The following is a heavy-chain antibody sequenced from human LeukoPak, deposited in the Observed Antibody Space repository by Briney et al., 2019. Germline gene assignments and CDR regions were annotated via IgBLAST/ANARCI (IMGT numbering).Heavy chain of an antibody. CDR1: GYTLTELS. CDR2: INPSGGST. D-gene: IGHD3-10*01. Sequence: ASVKVSCKVSGYTLTELSMHWVRQAPGQGLEWVGIINPSGGSTSYAQKFQGRVTMTRDTSTSAVYMELSSLRSEDTAVYYCARDSRGPYYYGSGSYYNDYWGQGTLVTVSS. V-gene: IGHV1-46*01. J-gene: IGHJ4*02. CDR3: ARDSRGPYYYGSGSYYNDY.